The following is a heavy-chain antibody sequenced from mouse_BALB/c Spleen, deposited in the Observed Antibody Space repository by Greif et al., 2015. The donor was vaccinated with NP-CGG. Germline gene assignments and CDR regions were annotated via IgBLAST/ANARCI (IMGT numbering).Heavy chain of an antibody. D-gene: IGHD3-2*01. CDR1: GFSLTSYG. V-gene: IGHV2-2*02. J-gene: IGHJ2*01. Sequence: VKLVESGPGLVQPSQSLSITCTVSGFSLTSYGVHWVRQSPGKGLEWLGVIWSGGSTDYNAAFISRLSISKDNSKSQVFFKMNSLQANDTAIYYCARNFETARAFDYWGQGTTLTVSS. CDR2: IWSGGST. CDR3: ARNFETARAFDY.